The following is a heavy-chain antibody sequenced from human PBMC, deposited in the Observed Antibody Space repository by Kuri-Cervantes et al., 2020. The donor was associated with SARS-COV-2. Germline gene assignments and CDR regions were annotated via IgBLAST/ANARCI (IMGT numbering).Heavy chain of an antibody. D-gene: IGHD3-3*01. CDR3: ARQMMSSITIFGVVITRNWFDP. CDR2: IYYSGST. V-gene: IGHV4-39*01. J-gene: IGHJ5*02. CDR1: GFSFSSYG. Sequence: GSLRLSCAASGFSFSSYGMSWVRQPPGKGLEWIGSIYYSGSTYYNPSLKSRVTISVDTSKNQFSLKLSSVTAADTAVYYCARQMMSSITIFGVVITRNWFDPWGQGTLVTVSS.